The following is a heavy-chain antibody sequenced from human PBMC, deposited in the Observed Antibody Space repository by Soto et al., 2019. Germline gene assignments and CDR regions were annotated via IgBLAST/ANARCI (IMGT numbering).Heavy chain of an antibody. J-gene: IGHJ5*02. Sequence: SETLSLTCAVYGGSFSTYYWTWIRQPPGKGLEWIGEINHGGSTKYNPSLKSRVTISIDTSKNQFSVKLSFVTAADTAIYYCARDRETGSENTIFDPWGQGTLVTVSS. D-gene: IGHD1-1*01. CDR3: ARDRETGSENTIFDP. CDR2: INHGGST. CDR1: GGSFSTYY. V-gene: IGHV4-34*01.